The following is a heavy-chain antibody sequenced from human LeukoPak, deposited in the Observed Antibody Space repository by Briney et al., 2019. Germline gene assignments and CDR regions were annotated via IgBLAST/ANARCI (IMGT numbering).Heavy chain of an antibody. Sequence: GGSLRLSCAASGFTFDDYAMHWVRQAPGKGLEWVSGISWNSGSIGYADSVKGRFTISRDNAKNSLYLQMNSLRAEDTALYYCVKDITEEYNWNVFDIWGQGKMVTVSS. CDR3: VKDITEEYNWNVFDI. CDR2: ISWNSGSI. J-gene: IGHJ3*02. CDR1: GFTFDDYA. V-gene: IGHV3-9*01. D-gene: IGHD1-20*01.